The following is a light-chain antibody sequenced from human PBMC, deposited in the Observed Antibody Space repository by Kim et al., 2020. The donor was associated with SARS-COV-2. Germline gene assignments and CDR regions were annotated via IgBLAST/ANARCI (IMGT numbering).Light chain of an antibody. CDR1: QSISSW. Sequence: DIQMTQSPSTLSASVGDRVTITCRASQSISSWLAWYQQKPGKAPKLLIYKASSLEGGVPSRFSGSGSGTEFTLTTSSLQPDDFATYYCQQYNSYPYTFGQGTKLEI. CDR2: KAS. V-gene: IGKV1-5*03. J-gene: IGKJ2*01. CDR3: QQYNSYPYT.